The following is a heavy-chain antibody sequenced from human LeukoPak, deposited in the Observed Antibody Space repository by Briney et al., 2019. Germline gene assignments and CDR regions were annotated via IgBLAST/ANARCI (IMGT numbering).Heavy chain of an antibody. CDR1: GFTFSSYA. CDR2: ISYDGSNK. J-gene: IGHJ6*04. CDR3: ASNTVTTRGSYYYGMDV. D-gene: IGHD4-17*01. Sequence: GRSLRLSCAASGFTFSSYAMHWVRQAPGKGLEWVAVISYDGSNKYYADSVKGRFTISRDNSKNTLYLQMNSLRAEDTAVYYCASNTVTTRGSYYYGMDVWGKRTTVTVSS. V-gene: IGHV3-30*04.